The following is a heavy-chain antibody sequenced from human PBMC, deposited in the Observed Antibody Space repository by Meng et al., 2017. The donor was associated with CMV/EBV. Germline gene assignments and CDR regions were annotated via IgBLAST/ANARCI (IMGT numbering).Heavy chain of an antibody. Sequence: GESLKISCAASGFTFSSYAMHWVRQAPGKGLEWVAVISYDGSNKYYADSVKGRFTISRDNSKNTLYLQMNSLRAEDTAVYYCARGGGENFGVVITYYYYYGMDVWGQGTTVTVSS. CDR3: ARGGGENFGVVITYYYYYGMDV. J-gene: IGHJ6*02. CDR1: GFTFSSYA. CDR2: ISYDGSNK. V-gene: IGHV3-30-3*01. D-gene: IGHD3-3*01.